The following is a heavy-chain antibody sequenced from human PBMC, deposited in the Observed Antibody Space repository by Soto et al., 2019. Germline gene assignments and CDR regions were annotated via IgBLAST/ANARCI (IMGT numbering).Heavy chain of an antibody. CDR2: IWNDGTNK. CDR3: ARIGTWALNFDY. J-gene: IGHJ4*02. CDR1: GFTFNTYH. V-gene: IGHV3-33*01. Sequence: PGGSLRLSCAASGFTFNTYHMHWVRQAPGKGLEWVALIWNDGTNKWYADSVKGRFTISRDNSKNTLYLQMNTLRVEDTAVYYCARIGTWALNFDYWGQGTLVTVSS. D-gene: IGHD2-8*01.